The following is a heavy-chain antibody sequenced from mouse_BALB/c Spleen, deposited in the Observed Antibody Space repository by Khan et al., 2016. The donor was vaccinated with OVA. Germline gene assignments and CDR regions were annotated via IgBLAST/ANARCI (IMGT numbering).Heavy chain of an antibody. CDR1: GYTFTDYA. V-gene: IGHV1S137*01. CDR2: ISTYSGNT. D-gene: IGHD2-4*01. CDR3: ARPAYDCYFDY. J-gene: IGHJ2*01. Sequence: VQLQASGPELVRPGVSVKISCKGSGYTFTDYAVYWVKQSHAKSIEWIGLISTYSGNTNYNQNFKGKAAMTVDKSSSTAYMELARLTSEDSAIYYCARPAYDCYFDYWGQGTTLTVSS.